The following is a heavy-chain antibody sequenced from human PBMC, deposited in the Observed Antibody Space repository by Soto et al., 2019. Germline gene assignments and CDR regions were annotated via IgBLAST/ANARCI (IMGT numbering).Heavy chain of an antibody. J-gene: IGHJ5*02. V-gene: IGHV1-24*01. D-gene: IGHD3-10*01. CDR2: FDPEGGET. CDR3: ATLASSVVRGVYFRNWFDP. CDR1: GYTLTELS. Sequence: ASVKVSCKVSGYTLTELSMHWVRQAPGKGLEWMGGFDPEGGETIYAQKFQGRVTMTEDTSTDTAYMELSSLRSEDTAVYYCATLASSVVRGVYFRNWFDPWGQGTLVTVSS.